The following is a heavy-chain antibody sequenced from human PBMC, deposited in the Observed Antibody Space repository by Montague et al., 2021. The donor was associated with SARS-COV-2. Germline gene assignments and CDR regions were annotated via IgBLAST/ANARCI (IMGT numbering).Heavy chain of an antibody. Sequence: SETLSLTCAVSGYSISSSNWWGWIRQAPGRGLEWIGYIYHTGSTYYNPSLNSRVTIAVDKPNNLFSLELSSVTAVATAVYYCAKSADHNYFLDSWGHGTPVTVSS. J-gene: IGHJ5*01. V-gene: IGHV4-28*01. D-gene: IGHD5-24*01. CDR1: GYSISSSNW. CDR3: AKSADHNYFLDS. CDR2: IYHTGST.